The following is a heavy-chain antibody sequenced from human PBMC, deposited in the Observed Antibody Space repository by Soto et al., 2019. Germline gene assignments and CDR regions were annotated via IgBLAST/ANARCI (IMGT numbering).Heavy chain of an antibody. CDR2: MNPNSGNT. Sequence: GASVKVCCKASGYTLSIYVINWGSKATGQGLEWMGWMNPNSGNTGYAQKFQGRVTMTRNTSISTAYMELSSLRSEDTAVYYCARTLGTHAAFDICGQGTMVTLS. CDR1: GYTLSIYV. V-gene: IGHV1-8*01. CDR3: ARTLGTHAAFDI. J-gene: IGHJ3*02. D-gene: IGHD7-27*01.